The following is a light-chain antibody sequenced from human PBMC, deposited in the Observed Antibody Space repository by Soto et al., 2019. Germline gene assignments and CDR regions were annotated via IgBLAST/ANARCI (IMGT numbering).Light chain of an antibody. V-gene: IGKV3-20*01. Sequence: VVLTQSPGTLSLSPGERATLSCRASQSVGSTYLAWYQQKPGQAPRLLIYGASSRAAGIPDKFSGSGSGTDFTLTISRLEPEDFAVYYCQQYGDSPWTFGQGTKVEIK. J-gene: IGKJ1*01. CDR3: QQYGDSPWT. CDR2: GAS. CDR1: QSVGSTY.